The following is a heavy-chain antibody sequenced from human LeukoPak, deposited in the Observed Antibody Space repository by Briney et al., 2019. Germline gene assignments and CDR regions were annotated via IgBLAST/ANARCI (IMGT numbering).Heavy chain of an antibody. CDR2: IIPIFGTA. CDR3: ARGGVVGATPEAFDY. Sequence: SVKVSCKASGGTFSSYAISWVRQAPGQGLEWMGGIIPIFGTANYAQKFQGRVTITTDESTSTAYMELSSLRSGDTAVYYCARGGVVGATPEAFDYWGQGTLVTVSS. J-gene: IGHJ4*02. V-gene: IGHV1-69*05. D-gene: IGHD1-26*01. CDR1: GGTFSSYA.